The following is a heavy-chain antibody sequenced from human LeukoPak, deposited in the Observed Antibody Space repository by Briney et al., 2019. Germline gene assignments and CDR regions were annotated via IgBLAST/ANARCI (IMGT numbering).Heavy chain of an antibody. CDR3: ARDHHTAVVLYYYDSSGLDY. Sequence: GGSLRLSCAASGFTFSSYSMNWVRQAPGKGLEWVSSISSSSSYIYYADSVKGRFTISRDNAKNSLYLQMNSLRAEDTAVYYCARDHHTAVVLYYYDSSGLDYWGQGTLVTASS. CDR2: ISSSSSYI. CDR1: GFTFSSYS. V-gene: IGHV3-21*01. D-gene: IGHD3-22*01. J-gene: IGHJ4*02.